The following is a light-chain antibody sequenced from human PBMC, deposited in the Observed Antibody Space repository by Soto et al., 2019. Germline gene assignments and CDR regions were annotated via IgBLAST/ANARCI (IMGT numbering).Light chain of an antibody. CDR2: DVS. V-gene: IGLV2-14*01. CDR1: SRDVGGYNC. J-gene: IGLJ1*01. CDR3: SSYTCSIKRYV. Sequence: QSALTQPASVAGSPGQSITISCTGTSRDVGGYNCVSWYQQHPGKAPKLVTYDVSNRPSWVSNRFSGSTSGNTAYLTSSGLQAEDEADYYCSSYTCSIKRYVFGTGTMVTVL.